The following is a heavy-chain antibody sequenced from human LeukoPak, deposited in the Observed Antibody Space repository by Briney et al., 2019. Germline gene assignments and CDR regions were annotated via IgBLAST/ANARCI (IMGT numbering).Heavy chain of an antibody. CDR2: IRRDGGEI. CDR3: VRDGDDWNDFDH. D-gene: IGHD1-1*01. CDR1: GFSFSTSW. V-gene: IGHV3-7*01. Sequence: TGGSLRLSCAASGFSFSTSWMTWVRQATGKGLEWVANIRRDGGEIYYMDSVKGRFAISRDNAKNSLYLQMNSLRVEDTAVYYCVRDGDDWNDFDHWGQGTLVTVSS. J-gene: IGHJ4*02.